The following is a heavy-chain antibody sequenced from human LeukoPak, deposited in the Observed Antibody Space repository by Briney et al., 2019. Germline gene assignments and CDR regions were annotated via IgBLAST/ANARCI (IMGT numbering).Heavy chain of an antibody. CDR1: GCTFRSLA. CDR2: ISSNGGRT. CDR3: VNQISGWVY. V-gene: IGHV3-64D*06. J-gene: IGHJ4*02. Sequence: GGSLRRSCSASGCTFRSLARHWVRQAPGKRLEYVSAISSNGGRTYYADSVKGRFTISRDNSKNTLYLKMSSLRPEDTAVYYCVNQISGWVYWGQGTLVTVSS. D-gene: IGHD6-19*01.